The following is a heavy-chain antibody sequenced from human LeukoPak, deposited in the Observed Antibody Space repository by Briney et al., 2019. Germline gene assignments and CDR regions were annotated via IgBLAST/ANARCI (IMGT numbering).Heavy chain of an antibody. CDR3: ARVDTTVTTTFDY. D-gene: IGHD4-17*01. CDR1: GGSFSGYY. CDR2: IDHSGST. Sequence: SETLSLTCTVSGGSFSGYYWNWIRQPPGKGLEWIGEIDHSGSTNYNPSLKSRVTISVDTSKTQSSLKLTSVSAADTAVYYCARVDTTVTTTFDYWGQGTLVTVSS. V-gene: IGHV4-34*01. J-gene: IGHJ4*02.